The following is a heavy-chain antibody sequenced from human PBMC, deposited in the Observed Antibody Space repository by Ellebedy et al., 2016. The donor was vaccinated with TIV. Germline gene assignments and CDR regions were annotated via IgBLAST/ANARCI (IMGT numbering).Heavy chain of an antibody. CDR3: ASPSGRYYYGSGSYSVAFDI. V-gene: IGHV4-34*01. D-gene: IGHD3-10*01. CDR1: GGSFSGYY. J-gene: IGHJ3*02. CDR2: INHSGST. Sequence: SETLSLTXAVYGGSFSGYYWSWIRQPPGKGLEWIGEINHSGSTNYNPSLKSRVTISVDTSKNQFSLKLSSVTAADTAVYYCASPSGRYYYGSGSYSVAFDIWGQGTMVTVSS.